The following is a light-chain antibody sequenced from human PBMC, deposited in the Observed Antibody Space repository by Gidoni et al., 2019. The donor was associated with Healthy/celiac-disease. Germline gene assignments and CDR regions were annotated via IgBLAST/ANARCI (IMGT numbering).Light chain of an antibody. V-gene: IGKV1-39*01. Sequence: DIQMTQSPSSLSASVGDRVTITCRASQSISSYLNWYQQKPGKAPNLLIYAASSLQSGVPSRFSGSGSGTDFTLTISGLQPEDLATYYCQQSYSTRWTFGQGTKVEIK. J-gene: IGKJ1*01. CDR2: AAS. CDR3: QQSYSTRWT. CDR1: QSISSY.